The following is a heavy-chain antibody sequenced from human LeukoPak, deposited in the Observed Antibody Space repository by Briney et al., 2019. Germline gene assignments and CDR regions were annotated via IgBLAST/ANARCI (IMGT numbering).Heavy chain of an antibody. CDR2: ISSNGGST. Sequence: GGSLRLSCSASGFTFSSYAMPWVRQAPGKGLEYVSAISSNGGSTYYADSVKGRFTISRDNSKNTLYLQMSSLRAEDTAVYYCVKDEGFGELSIFDYWGQGTLVTVSS. D-gene: IGHD3-10*01. CDR3: VKDEGFGELSIFDY. V-gene: IGHV3-64D*06. J-gene: IGHJ4*02. CDR1: GFTFSSYA.